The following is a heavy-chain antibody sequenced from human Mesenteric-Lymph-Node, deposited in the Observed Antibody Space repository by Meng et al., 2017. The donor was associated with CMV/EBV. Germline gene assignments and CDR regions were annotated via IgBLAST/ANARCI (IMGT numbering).Heavy chain of an antibody. J-gene: IGHJ6*02. D-gene: IGHD2-2*01. Sequence: GGSLRLSCAASGFIFSSYNMNWVRQAPGKGLEWVSSISSSSTYTYYADSVKGRFTISRDNARNSLYLQINSLRAEDTAVYYCAREREDVVLPTASAGMDIWGQGTTVTVSS. V-gene: IGHV3-21*04. CDR1: GFIFSSYN. CDR2: ISSSSTYT. CDR3: AREREDVVLPTASAGMDI.